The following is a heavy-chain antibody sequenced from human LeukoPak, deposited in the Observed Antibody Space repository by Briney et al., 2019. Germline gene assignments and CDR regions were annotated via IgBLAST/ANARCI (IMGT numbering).Heavy chain of an antibody. J-gene: IGHJ2*01. CDR3: AKEHGDVHL. D-gene: IGHD7-27*01. Sequence: GGSLRLSCAASGFTFSSYGMSWVRQAPGKGLEWVSAISGSGGSTYYPDSVKGRFTISRDNSKNTLYLPMNSLSAEATAVYYFAKEHGDVHLWGRGTLVTVSS. V-gene: IGHV3-23*01. CDR1: GFTFSSYG. CDR2: ISGSGGST.